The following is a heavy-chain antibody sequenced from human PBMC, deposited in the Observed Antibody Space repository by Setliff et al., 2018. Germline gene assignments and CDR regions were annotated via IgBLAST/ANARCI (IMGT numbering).Heavy chain of an antibody. CDR3: ARRETYYNFWSGYYAY. CDR2: IYYSGST. Sequence: PSETLSLTCTVSGGSISSSSYYWGWIRQPPGKGLEWIGSIYYSGSTYYNPSLKSRVTISVDTSKNQFSLKLSSVTAAGTAVYYCARRETYYNFWSGYYAYWGQGTLATVSS. CDR1: GGSISSSSYY. J-gene: IGHJ4*02. D-gene: IGHD3-3*01. V-gene: IGHV4-39*07.